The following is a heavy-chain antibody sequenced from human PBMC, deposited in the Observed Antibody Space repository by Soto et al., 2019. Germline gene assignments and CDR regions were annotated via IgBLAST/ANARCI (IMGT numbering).Heavy chain of an antibody. CDR2: IIAISGTA. J-gene: IGHJ4*02. CDR1: GGTFSSFA. D-gene: IGHD6-19*01. V-gene: IGHV1-69*13. Sequence: SVKVSCKASGGTFSSFAISWVRQAPGQGLEWMGGIIAISGTANYAQKFQGRVTITADDSTSTAYMELSSLRFEDTAVYYCAKDADPALYTTGWYYFDYWGQGTVVTVSS. CDR3: AKDADPALYTTGWYYFDY.